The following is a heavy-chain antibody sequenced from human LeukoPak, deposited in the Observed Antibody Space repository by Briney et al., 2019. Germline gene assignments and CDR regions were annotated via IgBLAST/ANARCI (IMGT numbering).Heavy chain of an antibody. J-gene: IGHJ4*02. CDR1: GFTFSSYW. Sequence: PGGSLRLSCAASGFTFSSYWMSWVRQAPGKGLEGVANIKQDGSEKYYVDSVKGRFTISRDNAKNSLYLQMNSLRAEDRAVYYCAREGSSWFNFDYWGQGTLVTVSS. V-gene: IGHV3-7*01. D-gene: IGHD6-13*01. CDR2: IKQDGSEK. CDR3: AREGSSWFNFDY.